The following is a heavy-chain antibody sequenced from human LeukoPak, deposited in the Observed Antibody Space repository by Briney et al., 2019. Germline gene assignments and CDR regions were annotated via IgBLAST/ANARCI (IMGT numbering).Heavy chain of an antibody. CDR3: ARVKPMAYYFDY. D-gene: IGHD5-24*01. J-gene: IGHJ4*02. V-gene: IGHV3-30*04. CDR1: GFTFSSYA. Sequence: GALRLSCAASGFTFSSYAMHWVRQAPGKGLEWVAVISYDGSNKYYADSVKGRFTISRDNSKNTLYLQMNSLRAEDTAVYYCARVKPMAYYFDYWGQGTLVTVSS. CDR2: ISYDGSNK.